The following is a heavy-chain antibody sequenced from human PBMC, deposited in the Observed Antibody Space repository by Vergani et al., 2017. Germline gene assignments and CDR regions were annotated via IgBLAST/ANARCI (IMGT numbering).Heavy chain of an antibody. D-gene: IGHD3-10*01. Sequence: EVQLVESGGGLVKPGGSLRLSCAASGFTFSSYSMNWVRQAPGKGLEWVSSISSSSSYIYYADSVKGRFTISRDNAKNSLYLQMNSLRAEDTAVYYCARIGVPVHDPFDYWGQGTLVTVSS. V-gene: IGHV3-21*01. J-gene: IGHJ4*02. CDR3: ARIGVPVHDPFDY. CDR2: ISSSSSYI. CDR1: GFTFSSYS.